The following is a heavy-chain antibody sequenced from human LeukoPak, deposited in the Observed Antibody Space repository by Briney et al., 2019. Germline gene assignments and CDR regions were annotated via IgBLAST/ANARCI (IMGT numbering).Heavy chain of an antibody. V-gene: IGHV4-59*01. J-gene: IGHJ3*02. CDR1: GGSISSYY. CDR3: ARDPLNPGAFDI. CDR2: IYYSGST. Sequence: KPSETLSLTCTVSGGSISSYYWSWIRQPPGKGLEWIGYIYYSGSTNYNPSLKSRVTISVDTSKNQFSLKLSSVTAADTAVYYCARDPLNPGAFDIRGQGTMVTVSS.